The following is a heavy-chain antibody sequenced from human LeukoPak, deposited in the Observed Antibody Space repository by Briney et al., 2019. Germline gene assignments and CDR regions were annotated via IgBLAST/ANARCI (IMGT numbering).Heavy chain of an antibody. CDR1: GGSFRGYY. Sequence: SETLSLTCAVYGGSFRGYYWSWIRQPPGKGLEGIGEINHSGSTNYNPSLKSRVTLSVDPSKNQFSLKLSSVTAADTAVYYCARGRAYSYGSGSYIDYWGQGTLVTVSS. CDR2: INHSGST. CDR3: ARGRAYSYGSGSYIDY. V-gene: IGHV4-34*01. J-gene: IGHJ4*02. D-gene: IGHD3-10*01.